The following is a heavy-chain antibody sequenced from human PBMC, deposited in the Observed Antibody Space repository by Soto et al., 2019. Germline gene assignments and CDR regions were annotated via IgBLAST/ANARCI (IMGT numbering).Heavy chain of an antibody. V-gene: IGHV4-34*01. CDR3: ARVSKEGTTVTTLGGDAFDI. CDR2: INHSGST. CDR1: GGSFSGYY. D-gene: IGHD4-17*01. J-gene: IGHJ3*02. Sequence: SETLSLTCAVYGGSFSGYYWSWIRQPQGKGLEWIGEINHSGSTNYNPSLKSRVTISVDTSKNQFSLKLSSVTAADTAVYYCARVSKEGTTVTTLGGDAFDIWGQGTMVTVSS.